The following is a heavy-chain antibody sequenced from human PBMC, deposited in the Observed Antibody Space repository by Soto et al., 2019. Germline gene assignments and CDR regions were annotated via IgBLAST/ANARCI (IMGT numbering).Heavy chain of an antibody. V-gene: IGHV4-30-4*02. CDR2: IFSSWTT. D-gene: IGHD3-16*01. J-gene: IGHJ6*02. Sequence: PSETLSLTCTVSGDSIGSGNNYWTWIRQAPGKGLEWIGYIFSSWTTYYNPSLKSRLTMSLDTSQNQFSLKLNSVTAADTAVYFCARVPSPFDFYYAMDVWGQGTTVTVS. CDR1: GDSIGSGNNY. CDR3: ARVPSPFDFYYAMDV.